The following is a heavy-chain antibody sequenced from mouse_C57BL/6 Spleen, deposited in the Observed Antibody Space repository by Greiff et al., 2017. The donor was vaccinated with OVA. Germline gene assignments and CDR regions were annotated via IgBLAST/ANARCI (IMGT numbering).Heavy chain of an antibody. CDR3: TRPYLCRAMDY. V-gene: IGHV1-15*01. CDR2: IDPETGGT. D-gene: IGHD2-10*01. J-gene: IGHJ4*01. Sequence: QVQLQQSGAELVRPGASVTLSCKASGYTFTDYEMHWVKQTPVHGLEWIGAIDPETGGTAYNQKFKGKAILTADKSSSTAYMELRSLTSEDYAVYYCTRPYLCRAMDYWGQGTSVTVSS. CDR1: GYTFTDYE.